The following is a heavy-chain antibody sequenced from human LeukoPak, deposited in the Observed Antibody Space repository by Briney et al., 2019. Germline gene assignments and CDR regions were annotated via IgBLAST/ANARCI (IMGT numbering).Heavy chain of an antibody. V-gene: IGHV4-59*01. Sequence: SETLSLTCTVSGGSISSYYWSWIRQPLGKGLEWIGYTYYSGSTNYNPSLKSRVTISVDTSKNQFSLKLSSVTAADTAVYCCARYEADYGDYNFDYWGQGTLVTVSS. CDR2: TYYSGST. CDR3: ARYEADYGDYNFDY. J-gene: IGHJ4*02. D-gene: IGHD4-17*01. CDR1: GGSISSYY.